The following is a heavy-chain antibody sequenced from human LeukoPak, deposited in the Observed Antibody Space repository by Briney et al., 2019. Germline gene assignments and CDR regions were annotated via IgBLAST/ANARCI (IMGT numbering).Heavy chain of an antibody. V-gene: IGHV3-23*01. J-gene: IGHJ4*02. CDR2: ISNTGSST. Sequence: GGSLRLSCEASGFTFSTYAMSWVRQAPGKGLEWVSAISNTGSSTYHADSVKGRFTISRDNSKNTLYLQMNSLRAEDTAVYYCAKDGLQFSEWLPPLGYWGQGTLVTVSS. CDR1: GFTFSTYA. D-gene: IGHD3-3*01. CDR3: AKDGLQFSEWLPPLGY.